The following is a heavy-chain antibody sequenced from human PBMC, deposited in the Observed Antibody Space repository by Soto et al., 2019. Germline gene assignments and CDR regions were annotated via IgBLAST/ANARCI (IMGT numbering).Heavy chain of an antibody. Sequence: SETLSLTCTVSGGSISSYYWSWIRQPPGKGLEWIGYIYYSGSTNYNPSLKSRVTISVDTSKNQFSLKLSSVTAADTAVYYCARGLGYCSGGSCYGNNWFDPWGQGTLVTVSS. CDR1: GGSISSYY. J-gene: IGHJ5*02. D-gene: IGHD2-15*01. CDR3: ARGLGYCSGGSCYGNNWFDP. V-gene: IGHV4-59*01. CDR2: IYYSGST.